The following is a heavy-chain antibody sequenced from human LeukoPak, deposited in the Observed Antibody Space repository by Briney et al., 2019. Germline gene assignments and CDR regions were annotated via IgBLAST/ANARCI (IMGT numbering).Heavy chain of an antibody. CDR1: GGSISSYY. J-gene: IGHJ4*02. Sequence: SETLSLTCTVSGGSISSYYWSWIRQPPGKGLEWIGYIYYSGSTNYNPSLKSRVTISVDTSKNQFSLKLSSVTAADTAVYYCARGEPHGGMVDYWGQGTLVTVSS. V-gene: IGHV4-59*01. CDR2: IYYSGST. D-gene: IGHD3-16*01. CDR3: ARGEPHGGMVDY.